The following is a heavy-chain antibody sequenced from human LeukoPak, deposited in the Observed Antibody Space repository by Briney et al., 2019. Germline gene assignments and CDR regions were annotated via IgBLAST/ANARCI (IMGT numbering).Heavy chain of an antibody. CDR3: ARSALPLTAASKFDY. CDR1: GGTFSSYA. CDR2: IIPIFGTA. Sequence: VASVKVSCKASGGTFSSYAISWVRQAPGQGLEWMGGIIPIFGTANYAQKFQGRVTITADESTSTAYMELSSLRSEDTALYYCARSALPLTAASKFDYWGQGTLVTVSS. V-gene: IGHV1-69*13. J-gene: IGHJ4*02. D-gene: IGHD2-2*01.